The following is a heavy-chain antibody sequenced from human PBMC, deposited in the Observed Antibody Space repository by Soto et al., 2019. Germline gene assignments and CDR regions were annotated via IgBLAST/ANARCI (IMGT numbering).Heavy chain of an antibody. CDR1: GFTVSSNY. CDR2: IYSGGST. CDR3: ARAQLGGSFNSWFDP. V-gene: IGHV3-53*02. J-gene: IGHJ5*02. D-gene: IGHD2-15*01. Sequence: EVQLVETGGGLIQPGGSLRLSCAASGFTVSSNYMSWVRQAPGKGLEWVSVIYSGGSTYYADSVKGRFTISRDNSKNTLYXQMNSLRAEDTAVYYCARAQLGGSFNSWFDPWGQGTLVTVSS.